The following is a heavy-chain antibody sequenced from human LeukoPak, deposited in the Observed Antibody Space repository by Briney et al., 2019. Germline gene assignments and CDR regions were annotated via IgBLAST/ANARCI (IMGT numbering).Heavy chain of an antibody. CDR2: IYYTGST. Sequence: PSETLSLTCNVSGGSINTYYWTWIRHPPGKGLEWIGYIYYTGSTKYNPSLQSRVTISVDTSKNQFSLKLSSVTAADTAVYYCARGRGDSSGYYYRYYYYYMDVWGKGTTVTVSS. CDR3: ARGRGDSSGYYYRYYYYYMDV. V-gene: IGHV4-59*12. D-gene: IGHD3-22*01. CDR1: GGSINTYY. J-gene: IGHJ6*03.